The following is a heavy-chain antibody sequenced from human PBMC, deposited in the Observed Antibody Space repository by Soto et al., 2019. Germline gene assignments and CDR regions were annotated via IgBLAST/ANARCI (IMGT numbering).Heavy chain of an antibody. V-gene: IGHV1-2*02. J-gene: IGHJ5*02. CDR2: INPNSGGT. CDR3: ARGRRYCSGGSCLISWFDP. Sequence: ASVKVSCKASGYTFTGYYMHWVRQAPGQGLEWMGWINPNSGGTNYAQKFQGRVTMTRDTSISTAYMELSRLRSDDTAVYYCARGRRYCSGGSCLISWFDPWGQGTLVTVPQ. D-gene: IGHD2-15*01. CDR1: GYTFTGYY.